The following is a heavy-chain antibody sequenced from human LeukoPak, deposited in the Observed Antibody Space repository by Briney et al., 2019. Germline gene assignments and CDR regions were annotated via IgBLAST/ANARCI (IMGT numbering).Heavy chain of an antibody. CDR2: INHSGST. CDR3: AREQARYWYFDL. Sequence: SETLSLTCAVSGGSFSGYYWSWIRQPPGKGLEWIGEINHSGSTNYNPSLKSRVTISADTSKNQFSLKLSSVTAADTAAYYCAREQARYWYFDLWGRGTLVTVSS. V-gene: IGHV4-34*01. J-gene: IGHJ2*01. CDR1: GGSFSGYY.